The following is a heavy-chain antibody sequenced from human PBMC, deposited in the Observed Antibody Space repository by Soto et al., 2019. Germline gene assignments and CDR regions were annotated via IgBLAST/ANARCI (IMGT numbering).Heavy chain of an antibody. Sequence: GGSLRLSCVASGFTFGSSAMRWVRQAPGQGLEWVSSIMGGGTTTYYADSVRGRFTVSRDNSKNTVSLQMNSLSAEDTAVYYCSKGSDTTMDVWGQGTSVTVSS. CDR3: SKGSDTTMDV. V-gene: IGHV3-23*01. J-gene: IGHJ6*02. CDR2: IMGGGTTT. D-gene: IGHD6-25*01. CDR1: GFTFGSSA.